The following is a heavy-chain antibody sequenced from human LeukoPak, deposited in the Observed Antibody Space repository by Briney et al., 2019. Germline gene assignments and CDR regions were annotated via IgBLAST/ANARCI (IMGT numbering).Heavy chain of an antibody. CDR2: IGKDGSWI. Sequence: PGGSQRLFCTPSGFSLRGYCVRWVRQAPGQGLEWVANIGKDGSWIHYADSVKGRFTISRDNAKNSLSLQMNSLRADDTAIYYCARDLDFYATDYWGQGTLVTVSS. J-gene: IGHJ4*02. D-gene: IGHD2/OR15-2a*01. CDR1: GFSLRGYC. V-gene: IGHV3-7*01. CDR3: ARDLDFYATDY.